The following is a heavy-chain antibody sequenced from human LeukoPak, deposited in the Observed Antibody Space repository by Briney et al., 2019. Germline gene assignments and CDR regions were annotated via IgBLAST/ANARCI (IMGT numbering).Heavy chain of an antibody. Sequence: PGGSLRLSCAASGFTVSSNYMSWVRQAPGKGLEWVSYITSNSNIIYYADSVKGRFTISRDNAKNSLYLQMSSLRAEDSAVYYCARDRDCNSANCYHFDYWGQGTLVTVSS. D-gene: IGHD2-2*01. CDR3: ARDRDCNSANCYHFDY. V-gene: IGHV3-48*04. CDR1: GFTVSSNY. J-gene: IGHJ4*02. CDR2: ITSNSNII.